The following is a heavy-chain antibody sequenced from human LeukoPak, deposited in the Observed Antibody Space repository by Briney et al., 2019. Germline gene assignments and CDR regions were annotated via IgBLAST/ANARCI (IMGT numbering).Heavy chain of an antibody. V-gene: IGHV4-39*01. CDR1: GGSISSSSSY. D-gene: IGHD5-12*01. Sequence: SETLSLTCTVSGGSISSSSSYWGWIRQPPGKGLEWIGSIYYSGSTYYNPSLKSRVTISVDTSKNQFSLKLSSVTAADTAVYYCARRPGVVATIAYDYWGQGTLVTVSS. CDR2: IYYSGST. J-gene: IGHJ4*02. CDR3: ARRPGVVATIAYDY.